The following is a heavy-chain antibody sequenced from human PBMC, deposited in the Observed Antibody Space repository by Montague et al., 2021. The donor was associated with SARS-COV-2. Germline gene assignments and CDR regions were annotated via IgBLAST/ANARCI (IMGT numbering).Heavy chain of an antibody. D-gene: IGHD6-13*01. CDR3: AGRRASSACDH. CDR2: TYYTEST. V-gene: IGHV4-39*01. CDR1: GGSISTGTYY. J-gene: IGHJ4*02. Sequence: SETRSLTCTVSGGSISTGTYYWGWIRQPPGKGLEWIGCTYYTESTFYNPSLKSRVTISVDTSQNQFSLKLSSVTAADTAMYYCAGRRASSACDHWGQGTLVTVSS.